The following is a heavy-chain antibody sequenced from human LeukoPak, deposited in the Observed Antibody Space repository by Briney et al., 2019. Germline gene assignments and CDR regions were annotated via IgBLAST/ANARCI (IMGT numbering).Heavy chain of an antibody. J-gene: IGHJ4*02. V-gene: IGHV6-1*01. CDR1: GDSISTNSAA. Sequence: SQTLSLTCAISGDSISTNSAAWNWIRQSPSRGLEWLGRTYYRSKWFYDYAVSVKSRITINPDTSRNQFSLQLNSVTPEDTAVYYCAREYSSSFDYWGQGTLVTVSS. CDR3: AREYSSSFDY. D-gene: IGHD6-6*01. CDR2: TYYRSKWFY.